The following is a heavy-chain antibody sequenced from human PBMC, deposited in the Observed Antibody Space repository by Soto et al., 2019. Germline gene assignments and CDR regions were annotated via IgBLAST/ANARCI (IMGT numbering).Heavy chain of an antibody. CDR1: GFTFSSYG. D-gene: IGHD3-22*01. Sequence: PGGSLRLSCAASGFTFSSYGMHWVRQAPGKGLVWVSRVNSDESSTSYADSVKGRFTISRDNAKKTLYLQMNSLRAEDTAVYYCAREGDGTTGYYQDYWGHGTLVTVSS. CDR3: AREGDGTTGYYQDY. J-gene: IGHJ4*01. CDR2: VNSDESST. V-gene: IGHV3-74*01.